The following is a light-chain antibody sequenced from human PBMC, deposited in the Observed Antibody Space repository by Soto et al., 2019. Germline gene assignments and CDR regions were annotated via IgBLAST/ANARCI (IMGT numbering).Light chain of an antibody. V-gene: IGKV3-11*01. CDR1: QTVSSY. CDR2: DAS. CDR3: QQRMNWPLT. J-gene: IGKJ5*01. Sequence: EIVLTQSPATLSLSPGERATLSCRASQTVSSYLLWYQQKRGQAPRLLIYDASNRATGIPARFSGSGSGTDFTLTISSLEPEDFAVYYCQQRMNWPLTFGQGTRWRL.